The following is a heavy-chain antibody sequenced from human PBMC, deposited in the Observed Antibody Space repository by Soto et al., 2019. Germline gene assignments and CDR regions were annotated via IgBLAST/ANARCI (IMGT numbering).Heavy chain of an antibody. V-gene: IGHV4-38-2*01. CDR1: GYSISSGYY. CDR2: IYHSGST. Sequence: PSETLSLTCAVSGYSISSGYYWGWIRQPPGKGLEWIGSIYHSGSTYYNPSLKSRVTISVDTSKNQFSLKLSSVTAADTAVYYCASSYCTNGVCSSTEYYFDYWGQGTLVTVSS. J-gene: IGHJ4*02. CDR3: ASSYCTNGVCSSTEYYFDY. D-gene: IGHD2-8*01.